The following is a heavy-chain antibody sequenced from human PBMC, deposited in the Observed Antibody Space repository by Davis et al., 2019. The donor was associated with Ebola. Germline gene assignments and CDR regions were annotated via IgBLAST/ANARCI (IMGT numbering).Heavy chain of an antibody. CDR2: IHYGGST. Sequence: MPSETLSLTCTLSGGSTSGYYWSWIRQSPGRGLEWIGYIHYGGSTNYNPSIKSRLTISVETSNSQVSLRLRSVTAADTAVYYCARMAQSFFPTHFDSWSQGTLVTVSS. CDR1: GGSTSGYY. D-gene: IGHD3-3*01. V-gene: IGHV4-59*08. CDR3: ARMAQSFFPTHFDS. J-gene: IGHJ4*02.